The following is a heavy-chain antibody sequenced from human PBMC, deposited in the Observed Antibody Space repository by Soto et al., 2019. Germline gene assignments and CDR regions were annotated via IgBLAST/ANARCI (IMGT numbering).Heavy chain of an antibody. CDR2: ISSSSGSI. V-gene: IGHV3-48*01. CDR3: ARDQPGYSYGYGLGY. CDR1: GFTFSSYS. D-gene: IGHD5-18*01. J-gene: IGHJ4*02. Sequence: GVLRLSCAASGFTFSSYSMNWVRQAPGKGLEWVSYISSSSGSIYSADSVKGRFTISRDNAKNSLYLQMNSLRAEDTAVYYCARDQPGYSYGYGLGYWGQGTLVTVSS.